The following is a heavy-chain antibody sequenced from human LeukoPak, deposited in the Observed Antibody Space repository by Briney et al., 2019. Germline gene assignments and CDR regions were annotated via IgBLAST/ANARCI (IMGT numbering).Heavy chain of an antibody. CDR3: ARHGPRGGIAVASIDY. CDR2: VNHSGST. CDR1: GGSFRGYY. Sequence: SETLSLTCAVYGGSFRGYYWSWIRRPPGKALEWIGEVNHSGSTNHNPSLKSRVTISIDTSKNQFSLKLSSVTAADTAVYYCARHGPRGGIAVASIDYWGQGTLVTVSS. D-gene: IGHD6-19*01. V-gene: IGHV4-34*01. J-gene: IGHJ4*02.